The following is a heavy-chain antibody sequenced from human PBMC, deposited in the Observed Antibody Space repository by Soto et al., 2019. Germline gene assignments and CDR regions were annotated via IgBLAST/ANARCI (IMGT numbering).Heavy chain of an antibody. CDR2: IYYTGTT. Sequence: SETLSLTCTVSGGSISSGDYYWNWIRQPPGKGLEWIGYIYYTGTTKYNPSLKSRATLSVDTAKNRFSLNLTSLTAADTAVYYCARGDWFHPWGQGXLVTVSS. V-gene: IGHV4-30-4*01. J-gene: IGHJ5*02. CDR1: GGSISSGDYY. CDR3: ARGDWFHP.